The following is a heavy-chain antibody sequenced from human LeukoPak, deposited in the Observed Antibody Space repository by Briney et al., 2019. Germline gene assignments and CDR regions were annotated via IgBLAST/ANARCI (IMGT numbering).Heavy chain of an antibody. V-gene: IGHV3-23*01. D-gene: IGHD3-10*01. CDR3: ANQRGGF. J-gene: IGHJ4*02. CDR2: ISGTAEDT. Sequence: GGSLRLSCAASGFIFSSYPMSWVRQAPGKGLEWVSAISGTAEDTYYADSVKGRFSISRDNSRNTVHLQMNSLRPEDTAVYYCANQRGGFWGQGTLVTVSS. CDR1: GFIFSSYP.